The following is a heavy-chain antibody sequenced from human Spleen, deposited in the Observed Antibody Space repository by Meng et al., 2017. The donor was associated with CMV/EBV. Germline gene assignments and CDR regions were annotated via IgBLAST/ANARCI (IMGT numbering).Heavy chain of an antibody. Sequence: QGEAQEVGPGQVKPSDPLSLQCVVPGASISSGNWWNWVPQPPGKGLEWIGDIYHSGSTNYNPSLKSRVTISVDKSKNQFSLKLSSVTAADTAMYYCARGGGCSSSSCDLDYWGQGVLVTVSS. CDR1: GASISSGNW. V-gene: IGHV4-4*02. D-gene: IGHD2-2*01. J-gene: IGHJ4*02. CDR2: IYHSGST. CDR3: ARGGGCSSSSCDLDY.